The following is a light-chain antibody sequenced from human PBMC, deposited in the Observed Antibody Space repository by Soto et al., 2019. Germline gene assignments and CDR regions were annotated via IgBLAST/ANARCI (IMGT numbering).Light chain of an antibody. CDR3: AAWDDRLNGVV. V-gene: IGLV1-44*01. J-gene: IGLJ2*01. Sequence: QSVLTQPPSASGTPGQRVTISCSGSSSNIGTNTVHWYQQLPGMAPKLLIYNNDRRPSGVPDRFSGSKSGASASLAISGLQSEDEADYHCAAWDDRLNGVVFGGGTKLTVL. CDR2: NND. CDR1: SSNIGTNT.